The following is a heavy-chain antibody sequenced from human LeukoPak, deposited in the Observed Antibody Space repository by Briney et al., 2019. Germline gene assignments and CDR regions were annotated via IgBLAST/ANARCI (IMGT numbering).Heavy chain of an antibody. Sequence: PGGSLRLSCAASGFTFSSYAMHWVRQAPGKGLEWVAVISYDGSNKYYADSVKGRFTISRDNSKNTLYLQMNSLRAEDTAVYYCARDPEMTGDIGYFDYWGQRTLVTVSS. D-gene: IGHD2-15*01. CDR1: GFTFSSYA. CDR3: ARDPEMTGDIGYFDY. J-gene: IGHJ4*02. V-gene: IGHV3-30-3*01. CDR2: ISYDGSNK.